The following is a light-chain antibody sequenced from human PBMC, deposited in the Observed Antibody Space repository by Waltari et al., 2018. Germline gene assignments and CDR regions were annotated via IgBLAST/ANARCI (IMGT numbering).Light chain of an antibody. CDR2: EAS. CDR1: QSVSGNY. V-gene: IGKV3-20*01. Sequence: ETVLTQSPGTLSLSPGERATLSCRASQSVSGNYLGWFQQRRGQAPRLLIYEASSRATGVPDRFSGSGSGTDFTLTNSRVEPEDFAAYYWHQYGNAPWAVGQGTKVEIK. CDR3: HQYGNAPWA. J-gene: IGKJ1*01.